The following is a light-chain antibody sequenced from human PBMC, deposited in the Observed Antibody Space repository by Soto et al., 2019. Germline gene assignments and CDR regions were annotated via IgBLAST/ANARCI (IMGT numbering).Light chain of an antibody. J-gene: IGKJ1*01. CDR1: QSISSW. Sequence: DIQMTQSPSAMSASVVDRFTSTCRASQSISSWLAWYQQKPGKPPKLLIYDASSLESGVPSRFSGSGSGTEFTLTISSLEPDDFATYYCQQYDTYWSFGQGTKVDIK. CDR2: DAS. CDR3: QQYDTYWS. V-gene: IGKV1-5*01.